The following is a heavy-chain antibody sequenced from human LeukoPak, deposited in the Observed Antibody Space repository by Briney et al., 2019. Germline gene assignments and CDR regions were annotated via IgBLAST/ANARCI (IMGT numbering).Heavy chain of an antibody. D-gene: IGHD6-19*01. Sequence: PSETLSLTCTVSGGSISSYYWSWIRQPPGKGLEWIGYIYYSGSTNYNPSLKSRVTISVDTSKNQFSLKLSSVTAADTAVYYCARRQGIAVAPFDYWGQGTLVTVSS. V-gene: IGHV4-59*08. CDR2: IYYSGST. J-gene: IGHJ4*02. CDR3: ARRQGIAVAPFDY. CDR1: GGSISSYY.